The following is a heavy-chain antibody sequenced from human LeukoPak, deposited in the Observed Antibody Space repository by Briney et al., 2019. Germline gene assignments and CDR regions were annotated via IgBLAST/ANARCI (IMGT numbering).Heavy chain of an antibody. CDR1: GFILSNYA. CDR3: VRIPNGANFPDWFDP. D-gene: IGHD4/OR15-4a*01. Sequence: GGSLRLSCAASGFILSNYAMNWVRRAPGKGLEWVSSISGNGNDMNYGDSVKGRFTISRDNTRNSLYLQMDSLRVEDTAIYYCVRIPNGANFPDWFDPWGQGTLVTVSS. J-gene: IGHJ5*02. CDR2: ISGNGNDM. V-gene: IGHV3-21*01.